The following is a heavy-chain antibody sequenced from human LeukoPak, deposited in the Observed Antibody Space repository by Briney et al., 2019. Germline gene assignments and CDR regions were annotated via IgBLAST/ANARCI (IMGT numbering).Heavy chain of an antibody. CDR2: VYESGTT. CDR3: ARGAWATRLGS. D-gene: IGHD2-15*01. V-gene: IGHV4-34*01. J-gene: IGHJ4*02. Sequence: SETLSLTCAVYGESLNSYYWSWVRQPPGEGLEWIGEVYESGTTKYNPSLKSRVTISMVPSKQQFSLSLNSVTAADTAVYYCARGAWATRLGSWGLGTPVIVSS. CDR1: GESLNSYY.